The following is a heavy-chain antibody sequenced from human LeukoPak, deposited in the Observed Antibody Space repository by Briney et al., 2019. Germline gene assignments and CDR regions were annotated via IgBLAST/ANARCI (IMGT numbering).Heavy chain of an antibody. J-gene: IGHJ1*01. CDR3: AKGDKAYCGGDCPEYFQH. CDR1: GFTVSSNY. D-gene: IGHD2-21*02. CDR2: IYSGGRT. Sequence: PGGSLRLSCAASGFTVSSNYMSWVRQAPGKGLEWVSVIYSGGRTYYADSVKGRFTISRDNSKNALSLQMTSLRTEDTALYYCAKGDKAYCGGDCPEYFQHWGQGTLVTVSS. V-gene: IGHV3-53*05.